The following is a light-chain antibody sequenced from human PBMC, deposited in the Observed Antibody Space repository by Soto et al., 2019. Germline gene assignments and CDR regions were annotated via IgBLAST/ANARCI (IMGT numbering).Light chain of an antibody. Sequence: EIVLTQSPGTLSLSPGERATLSCRASQSVSSYLAWYQQKPGQAPRLLIYDASSRASGIPARFSGSGSGTALTLTITSLEPEDFAVYYCQQRSDWPLLTFGGGTKVEIK. CDR2: DAS. CDR3: QQRSDWPLLT. J-gene: IGKJ4*01. V-gene: IGKV3-11*01. CDR1: QSVSSY.